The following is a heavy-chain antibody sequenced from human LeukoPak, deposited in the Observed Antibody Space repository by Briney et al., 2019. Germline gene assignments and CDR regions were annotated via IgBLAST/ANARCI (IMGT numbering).Heavy chain of an antibody. Sequence: SETLSLTCAVYGGSFSGYYWSWIRQPPGKGLEWIGEINHSGSTNYNPSLKSRVTISVETSKNQFSLKLSSVTAADTAVYYCARGRRAYSSSSNWFDPWGQGTLVTVSS. J-gene: IGHJ5*02. D-gene: IGHD6-6*01. CDR1: GGSFSGYY. V-gene: IGHV4-34*01. CDR2: INHSGST. CDR3: ARGRRAYSSSSNWFDP.